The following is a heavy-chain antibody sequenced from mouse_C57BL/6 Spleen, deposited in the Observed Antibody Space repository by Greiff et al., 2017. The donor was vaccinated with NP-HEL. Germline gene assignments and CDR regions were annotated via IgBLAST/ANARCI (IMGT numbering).Heavy chain of an antibody. D-gene: IGHD1-1*01. Sequence: QVQLKESGAELVRPGTSVKVSCKASGYAFTNYLIEWVKQRPGQGLEWIGVINPGSGGTNYNEKFKGKATLTADRSSSTAYMQLSSLTSEDSAVYFCARSFTTVVAPFAYWGQGTLVTVSA. V-gene: IGHV1-54*01. CDR3: ARSFTTVVAPFAY. CDR2: INPGSGGT. CDR1: GYAFTNYL. J-gene: IGHJ3*01.